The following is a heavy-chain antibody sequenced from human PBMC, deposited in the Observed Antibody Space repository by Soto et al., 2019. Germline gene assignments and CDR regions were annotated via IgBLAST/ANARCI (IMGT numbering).Heavy chain of an antibody. Sequence: QVQLQESGPGLVKPSETLSLTCTVSGGSIITYYWSWIRQPPGKRLEWIGYIYYSGSTNYNPSLKSRVTMSVDTSNNQFSLKLSSVTAADTAVYYCARGAGFLDYWGQGARVTVSS. CDR1: GGSIITYY. CDR2: IYYSGST. V-gene: IGHV4-59*01. CDR3: ARGAGFLDY. J-gene: IGHJ4*02. D-gene: IGHD3-10*01.